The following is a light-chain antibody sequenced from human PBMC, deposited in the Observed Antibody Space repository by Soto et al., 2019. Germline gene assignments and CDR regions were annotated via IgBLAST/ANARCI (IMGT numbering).Light chain of an antibody. CDR3: HQCASAPLT. Sequence: EIVLTQSPGTLSLSPGERATLSCRASQNVGNNYLAWHQQKRGQPPRLLIYNAYTRATGIPDRFSGSGSGADFALTISRLEPEDFAVYYCHQCASAPLTFGGGTKVEIK. CDR2: NAY. V-gene: IGKV3-20*01. J-gene: IGKJ4*01. CDR1: QNVGNNY.